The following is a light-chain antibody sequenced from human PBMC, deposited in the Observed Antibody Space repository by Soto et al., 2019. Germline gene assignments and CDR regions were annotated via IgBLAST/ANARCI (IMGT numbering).Light chain of an antibody. CDR2: EVN. CDR1: SSDIGVYNF. J-gene: IGLJ1*01. Sequence: SVGTQPPSASGSPGQAVAISCTGTSSDIGVYNFVSWYQQHPGKAPKLILSEVNKRPAGVPDRFSGSKSGNTASLTVSGLQAEDEADYYCSSYAGSYNFVFGTGTKVTVL. V-gene: IGLV2-8*01. CDR3: SSYAGSYNFV.